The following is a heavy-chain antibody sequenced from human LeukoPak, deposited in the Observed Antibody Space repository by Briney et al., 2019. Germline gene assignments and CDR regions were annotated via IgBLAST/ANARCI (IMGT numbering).Heavy chain of an antibody. Sequence: PSETLSLTCTVSGGSISSSSYYWGWIRQPPGKGLEWIGSIYYSGSTYYNPSLKSRVTISVDTSKNQFSLKLSSVTAADTAVYYCARRGRYFDWSMGPEDYWGQGTLVTVSS. D-gene: IGHD3-9*01. J-gene: IGHJ4*02. CDR1: GGSISSSSYY. CDR2: IYYSGST. CDR3: ARRGRYFDWSMGPEDY. V-gene: IGHV4-39*01.